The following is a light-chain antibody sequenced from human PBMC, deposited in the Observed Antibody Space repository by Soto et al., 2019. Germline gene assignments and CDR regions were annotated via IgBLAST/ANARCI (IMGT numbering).Light chain of an antibody. CDR3: ASWDDSLNGVL. Sequence: QSVLTQPPSASGTPGQRVTISCSGSGSNIGDNFVYWYHHLPGTAPKLLIYGNNQRPSGVPDRFSGYKSGTSASLAISGLRSEDEGDYYCASWDDSLNGVLFGGGTKLTVL. J-gene: IGLJ2*01. V-gene: IGLV1-47*02. CDR1: GSNIGDNF. CDR2: GNN.